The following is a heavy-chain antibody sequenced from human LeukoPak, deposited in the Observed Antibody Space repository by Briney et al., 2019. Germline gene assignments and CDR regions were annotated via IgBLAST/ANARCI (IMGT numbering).Heavy chain of an antibody. Sequence: GGSLRLSCAASGFTVSSNYMSWVRQAPGKGLEWVSVFYSGGSTYNTDSVKGRFTTSRDNSKNTLYLQMNSLRVEDTAVYYCARDCYTTGCYWGQGTLVTVSS. CDR1: GFTVSSNY. V-gene: IGHV3-66*01. J-gene: IGHJ4*02. D-gene: IGHD3-16*02. CDR3: ARDCYTTGCY. CDR2: FYSGGST.